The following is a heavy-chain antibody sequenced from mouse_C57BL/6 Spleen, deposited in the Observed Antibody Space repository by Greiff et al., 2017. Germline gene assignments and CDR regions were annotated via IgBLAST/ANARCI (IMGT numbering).Heavy chain of an antibody. CDR2: IYPGDGDT. J-gene: IGHJ2*01. D-gene: IGHD1-1*01. V-gene: IGHV1-82*01. CDR1: GYAFSSSW. Sequence: QVQLQQSGPELVKPGASVKISCKASGYAFSSSWMNWVKQRPGKGLEWIGRIYPGDGDTNYNGKFKGKATLTADKSSSTAYMQLSSLTSEDAAVYFCAREGHTTVVGDYWGQGTTLTVSS. CDR3: AREGHTTVVGDY.